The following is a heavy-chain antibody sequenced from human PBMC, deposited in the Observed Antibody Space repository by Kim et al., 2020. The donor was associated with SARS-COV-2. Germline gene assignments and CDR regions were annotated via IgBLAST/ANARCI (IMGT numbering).Heavy chain of an antibody. CDR2: IYYSGST. Sequence: SETLSLTCTVSGGSISGYYWSWIRQPPGKGLEWIGYIYYSGSTNYNPSLKSRVTISVDTSKNQFSLKLSSVTAADTAVYYCARGELFFDWLFEVVGWFDPWGQGTLVTVSS. D-gene: IGHD3-9*01. CDR1: GGSISGYY. J-gene: IGHJ5*02. V-gene: IGHV4-59*01. CDR3: ARGELFFDWLFEVVGWFDP.